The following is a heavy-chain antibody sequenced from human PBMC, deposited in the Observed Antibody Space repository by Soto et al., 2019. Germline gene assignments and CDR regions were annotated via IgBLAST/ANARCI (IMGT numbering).Heavy chain of an antibody. J-gene: IGHJ6*02. CDR2: INPNSGGT. D-gene: IGHD5-12*01. CDR1: GYTFTGYY. Sequence: ASVKVSCKASGYTFTGYYMHWVRQAPGQGLEWMGWINPNSGGTNHAQKFQGWVTMTRDTSISTAYMELSRLRSDDTAVYYCARRGATIEMDVWGQGTTVTVSS. CDR3: ARRGATIEMDV. V-gene: IGHV1-2*04.